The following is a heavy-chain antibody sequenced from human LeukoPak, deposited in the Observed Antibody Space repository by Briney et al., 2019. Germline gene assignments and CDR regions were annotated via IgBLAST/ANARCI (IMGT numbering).Heavy chain of an antibody. CDR3: ARADLKYSGYAFDIIRWFDP. CDR2: MNPNSGNT. J-gene: IGHJ5*02. V-gene: IGHV1-8*01. Sequence: ASVKVSCKASGYTFTSYYMHWVRQATGQGLEWMGWMNPNSGNTGYAQKFQGRVTMTRNTPISTAYMELSSLRSEDTAVYYCARADLKYSGYAFDIIRWFDPWGQGTLVTVSS. CDR1: GYTFTSYY. D-gene: IGHD5-12*01.